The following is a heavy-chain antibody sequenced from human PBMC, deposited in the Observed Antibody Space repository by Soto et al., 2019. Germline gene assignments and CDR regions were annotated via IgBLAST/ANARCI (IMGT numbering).Heavy chain of an antibody. J-gene: IGHJ6*02. CDR3: ARDYDRAVLDV. CDR1: GGSISTYY. D-gene: IGHD3-3*01. V-gene: IGHV4-59*01. Sequence: PSETLSLTCTVSGGSISTYYWSWIRQPPGEGLEWIGYIYYSGSTNYNPSLKSRVTISVDTSKNQFSLKLSSVTAADTAVYYCARDYDRAVLDVWGQGTTVTVSS. CDR2: IYYSGST.